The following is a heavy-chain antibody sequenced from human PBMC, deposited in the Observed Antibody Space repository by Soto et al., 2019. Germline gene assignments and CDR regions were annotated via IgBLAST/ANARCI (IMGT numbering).Heavy chain of an antibody. Sequence: QVQLVQSGAEVKKPGASVKVSCKASGYTFTSYGISWVRQAPGRGLEWMGWISAYNGNTNYAQKLQGRVTMTLGASVTTANKELRNLRSDDTAVYSCGRGEWSPNFDYWGQGPLDSVSS. D-gene: IGHD3-3*01. CDR3: GRGEWSPNFDY. CDR2: ISAYNGNT. V-gene: IGHV1-18*01. CDR1: GYTFTSYG. J-gene: IGHJ4*02.